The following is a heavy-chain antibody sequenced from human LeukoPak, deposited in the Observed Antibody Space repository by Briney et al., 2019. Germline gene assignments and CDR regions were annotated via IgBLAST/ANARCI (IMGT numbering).Heavy chain of an antibody. CDR3: ARDYSNYYDSSGYYPYGPLDY. J-gene: IGHJ4*02. Sequence: PSETLSLTRTVSGYSIRSGHYWGWIRPPPGKGLEWIGIMYHSGTTSYNPSLKRRVTMAGDTSKNQFSLELTSVTAADTAVYYCARDYSNYYDSSGYYPYGPLDYWGQGTLVTVSS. CDR2: MYHSGTT. D-gene: IGHD3-22*01. V-gene: IGHV4-38-2*02. CDR1: GYSIRSGHY.